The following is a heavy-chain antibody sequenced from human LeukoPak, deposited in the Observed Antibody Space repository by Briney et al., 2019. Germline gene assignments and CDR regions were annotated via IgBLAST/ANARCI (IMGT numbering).Heavy chain of an antibody. V-gene: IGHV4-38-2*02. D-gene: IGHD3-22*01. J-gene: IGHJ4*02. CDR3: ARAEEDYYDSSGYYRFDY. CDR1: GYSISRGYY. Sequence: SETLSLTCTVSGYSISRGYYWGWIRQPPGKGLEWIGSIYHSGSTYYNPSLKSRVTISVDTSKNQFSLKLSSVTATDTAVYYCARAEEDYYDSSGYYRFDYWGQGTLVTVSS. CDR2: IYHSGST.